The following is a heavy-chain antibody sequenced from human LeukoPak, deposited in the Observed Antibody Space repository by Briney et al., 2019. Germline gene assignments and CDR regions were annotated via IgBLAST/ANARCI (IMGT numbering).Heavy chain of an antibody. CDR2: IWYDGSNK. V-gene: IGHV3-33*06. J-gene: IGHJ4*02. CDR3: AKDQGSYGTFGDY. Sequence: PGRSLRLSCAASGFTFNSYGMHWVRQAPGKGLEWVAVIWYDGSNKYYADSVKGRFTISRDNSKNTLYLQMNSLRAEDTAVYYCAKDQGSYGTFGDYWGQGTLVTVSS. D-gene: IGHD3-16*01. CDR1: GFTFNSYG.